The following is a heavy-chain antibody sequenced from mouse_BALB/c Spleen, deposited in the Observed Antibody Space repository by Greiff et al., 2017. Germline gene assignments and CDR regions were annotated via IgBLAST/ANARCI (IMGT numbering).Heavy chain of an antibody. J-gene: IGHJ3*01. Sequence: VQLQQSGPELVKPGASVRISCKASGYTFTSYYIHWVKQRPGQGLEWIGWIYPGNVNTKYNEKFKGKATLTADKSSSTAYMQLSSLTSEDSAVYFCARAGCGYLSWFDYWGQGTLVTVSA. V-gene: IGHV1S56*01. D-gene: IGHD1-2*01. CDR2: IYPGNVNT. CDR3: ARAGCGYLSWFDY. CDR1: GYTFTSYY.